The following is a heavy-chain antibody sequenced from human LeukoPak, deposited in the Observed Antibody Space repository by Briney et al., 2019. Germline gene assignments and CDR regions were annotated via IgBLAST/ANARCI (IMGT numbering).Heavy chain of an antibody. D-gene: IGHD3-9*01. CDR3: AKGSLYDILTGVSFDY. CDR2: ISGSGGST. J-gene: IGHJ4*02. Sequence: PGGSLRLSCAASGFTFSSYAMSWVRQAPGKGLEWVSAISGSGGSTYYADSVKGRFTISRDNSKNTLYLQMNSLRAEDTAVYYCAKGSLYDILTGVSFDYWGQGTLVTVSS. V-gene: IGHV3-23*01. CDR1: GFTFSSYA.